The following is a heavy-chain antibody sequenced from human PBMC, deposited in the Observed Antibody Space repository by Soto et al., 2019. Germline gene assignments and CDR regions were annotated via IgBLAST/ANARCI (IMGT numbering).Heavy chain of an antibody. D-gene: IGHD3-22*01. CDR2: ISGSGGGT. Sequence: PGGSLRLSCAASGFTFRSYAMSWVRQAPGKGLEWVSLISGSGGGTYYADSVKGRFTISRDNAKNTLYLQMHSLRAEDTAVYYCAKDRVLFDSSGYYSIRVDSCGQGTLVTVSS. CDR3: AKDRVLFDSSGYYSIRVDS. CDR1: GFTFRSYA. V-gene: IGHV3-23*01. J-gene: IGHJ4*02.